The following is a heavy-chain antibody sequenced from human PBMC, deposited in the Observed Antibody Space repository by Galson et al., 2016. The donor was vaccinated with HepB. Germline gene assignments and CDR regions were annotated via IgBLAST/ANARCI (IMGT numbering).Heavy chain of an antibody. CDR3: ARDHCTGGVCYSSPWYYGMDV. J-gene: IGHJ6*02. CDR1: GGSISSGYYY. V-gene: IGHV4-31*03. CDR2: ISYSGST. Sequence: TLSLTCTVSGGSISSGYYYWRWIRQLPGKGLEWIGYISYSGSTDYNPSLQSRVTISADTSKNQLSLMLSSVTAADTAVYFCARDHCTGGVCYSSPWYYGMDVWGQGTTVTVSS. D-gene: IGHD2-8*02.